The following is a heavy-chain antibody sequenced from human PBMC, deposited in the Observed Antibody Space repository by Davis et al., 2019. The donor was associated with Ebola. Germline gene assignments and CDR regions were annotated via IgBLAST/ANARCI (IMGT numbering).Heavy chain of an antibody. J-gene: IGHJ4*02. D-gene: IGHD1-26*01. CDR1: GFTFSTYS. CDR3: SRGGSSTWTTFEY. V-gene: IGHV3-48*02. Sequence: GESLKISCAASGFTFSTYSMNWLRQAPGKGLEWGSYISSSSGTIYYADSVKGRFTTSRDNAKNSLYLQMNSLRDEDTAVYYCSRGGSSTWTTFEYWGQGTLITVSS. CDR2: ISSSSGTI.